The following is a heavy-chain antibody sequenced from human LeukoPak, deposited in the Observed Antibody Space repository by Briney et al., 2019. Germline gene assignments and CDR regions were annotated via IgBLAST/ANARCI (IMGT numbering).Heavy chain of an antibody. J-gene: IGHJ4*02. CDR3: ASTEDGVRYFDWLSPPFDY. CDR1: GFTFSTYS. Sequence: GGSLRLSCAASGFTFSTYSMNWVRQAPGMGLEWVSVIYSGGSTYYADSVKGRFTISRDNSKNTLYLQMNSLRAEDTAVYYCASTEDGVRYFDWLSPPFDYWGQGTLVTVSS. D-gene: IGHD3-9*01. V-gene: IGHV3-66*01. CDR2: IYSGGST.